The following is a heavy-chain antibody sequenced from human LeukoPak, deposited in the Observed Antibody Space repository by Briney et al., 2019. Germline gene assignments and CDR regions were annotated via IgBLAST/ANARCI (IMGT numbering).Heavy chain of an antibody. CDR3: ARSSWIQLWLV. Sequence: SETLSLTRTVSGGSISSYYWSWIRQPPGKGLEWIGYIYYSGSTNYNPSLKSRVTISVDTSKNQFSLKLSSVTAADTAVYYCARSSWIQLWLVWGQGTMVTVSS. CDR1: GGSISSYY. CDR2: IYYSGST. D-gene: IGHD5-18*01. J-gene: IGHJ3*01. V-gene: IGHV4-59*01.